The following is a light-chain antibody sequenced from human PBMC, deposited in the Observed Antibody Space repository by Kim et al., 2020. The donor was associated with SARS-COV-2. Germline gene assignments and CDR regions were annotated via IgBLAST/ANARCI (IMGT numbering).Light chain of an antibody. V-gene: IGLV1-51*01. CDR2: DNY. J-gene: IGLJ3*02. Sequence: QSVLTQPPSVSAAPGQRVTISCSGSSSNIGINLVSWYQHLPGTAPKLLIYDNYQRPPRIPDRFSVSKSGTSATLGITGLQTGDEADYYCGTWDNSLRVWVFGGGTQLTVL. CDR1: SSNIGINL. CDR3: GTWDNSLRVWV.